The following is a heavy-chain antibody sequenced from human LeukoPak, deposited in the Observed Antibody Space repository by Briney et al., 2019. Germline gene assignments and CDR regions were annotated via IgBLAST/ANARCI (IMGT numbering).Heavy chain of an antibody. Sequence: SETLSLTCTVSGGSISSSNYYWGWIRQPPGKGLEWIGSIYYSGSTYYNPSLKNRVTISVDTSKNQFSLKLSSVTAADTAVYYCARDSIAAAGTGIDSWGQGTLVTVSS. CDR3: ARDSIAAAGTGIDS. J-gene: IGHJ4*02. CDR2: IYYSGST. CDR1: GGSISSSNYY. D-gene: IGHD6-13*01. V-gene: IGHV4-39*02.